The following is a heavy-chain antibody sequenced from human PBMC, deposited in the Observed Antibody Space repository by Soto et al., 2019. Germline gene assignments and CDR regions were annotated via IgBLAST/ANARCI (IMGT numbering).Heavy chain of an antibody. CDR3: ARVGFLEWLYLDY. V-gene: IGHV1-46*01. Sequence: QVQLVQSGAEVKKPGASVKVSCKASGYTFTSYYMHWVRQAPGQGLEWMGIINPSGGSTRYAQKFQGRVTMTSDTSTITVYMELSSLRSEDTAVYYCARVGFLEWLYLDYWGQGTLVTVSS. D-gene: IGHD3-3*01. J-gene: IGHJ4*02. CDR1: GYTFTSYY. CDR2: INPSGGST.